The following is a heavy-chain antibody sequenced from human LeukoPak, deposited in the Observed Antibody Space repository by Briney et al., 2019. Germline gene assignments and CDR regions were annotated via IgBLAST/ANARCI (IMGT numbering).Heavy chain of an antibody. J-gene: IGHJ5*02. CDR1: GGSISSSNW. Sequence: SETLSLTCAVSGGSISSSNWWSWVRQPPGKGLEWIGEIYHSGSTNYNPSLKSRVTISVDKSKNQFSLKLSSVTAADTAVYYCARSFTRIGYSYGYWGPQTTNNWFDPWGQGTLVTVSS. V-gene: IGHV4-4*02. D-gene: IGHD5-18*01. CDR2: IYHSGST. CDR3: ARSFTRIGYSYGYWGPQTTNNWFDP.